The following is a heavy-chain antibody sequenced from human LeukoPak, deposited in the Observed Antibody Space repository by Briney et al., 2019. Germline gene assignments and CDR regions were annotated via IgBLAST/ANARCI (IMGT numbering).Heavy chain of an antibody. CDR3: ASRLAYDSSGYYEIDAFDI. CDR2: ISGSGGST. J-gene: IGHJ3*02. Sequence: GGSLRLSCAASGFTFSSYGMSWVRQAPGKGLEWVSAISGSGGSTYYADSVKGRFTISRDNSKNTLYLQMNSLRAEDTAVYYCASRLAYDSSGYYEIDAFDIWGQGTMVTVSS. V-gene: IGHV3-23*01. CDR1: GFTFSSYG. D-gene: IGHD3-22*01.